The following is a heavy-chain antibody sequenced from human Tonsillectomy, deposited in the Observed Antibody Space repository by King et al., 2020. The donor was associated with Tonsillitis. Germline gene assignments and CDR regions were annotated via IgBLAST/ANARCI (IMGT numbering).Heavy chain of an antibody. Sequence: QLVQSGAEVKKPGASVKVSCKASGYTFTGYYMHWVRQAPGQGLEWMGWINPNSGGTNYAQKFQGRVTMTRDTSISTAYMELSRLSTDDTAVYYCARVQTSSGGRSFDYWGQGTLVTVSS. CDR2: INPNSGGT. D-gene: IGHD2-15*01. J-gene: IGHJ4*02. CDR3: ARVQTSSGGRSFDY. CDR1: GYTFTGYY. V-gene: IGHV1-2*02.